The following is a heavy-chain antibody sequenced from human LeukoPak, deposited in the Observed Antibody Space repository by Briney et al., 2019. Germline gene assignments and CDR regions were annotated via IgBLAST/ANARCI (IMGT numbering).Heavy chain of an antibody. CDR1: GFSFSNYA. D-gene: IGHD3-10*02. CDR3: AELGITMIGGV. V-gene: IGHV3-48*03. CDR2: ISSSGSTI. Sequence: GGSLRLSCAASGFSFSNYAMSWVRQAPGKGLEWVSYISSSGSTIYYADSVKGRFTISRDNAKNSLYLQMNSLRAEDTAVYYCAELGITMIGGVWGKGTTVTISS. J-gene: IGHJ6*04.